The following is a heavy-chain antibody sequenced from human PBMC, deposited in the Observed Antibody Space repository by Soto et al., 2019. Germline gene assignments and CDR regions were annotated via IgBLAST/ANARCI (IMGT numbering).Heavy chain of an antibody. CDR3: ARTAAAGKYXYGMDV. Sequence: GESLKISCRGSGYTFTSYWIGWVRQMPGKGLECMGIIYPGDSDTRYSPSFQGQVTISADKSISTAYLQWSSLKASDTAMYYCARTAAAGKYXYGMDVWGQGTTVTVSS. CDR2: IYPGDSDT. J-gene: IGHJ6*02. CDR1: GYTFTSYW. V-gene: IGHV5-51*01. D-gene: IGHD6-13*01.